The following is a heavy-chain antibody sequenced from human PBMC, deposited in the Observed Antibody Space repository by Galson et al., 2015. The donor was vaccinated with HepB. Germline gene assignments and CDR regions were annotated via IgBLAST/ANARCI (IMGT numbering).Heavy chain of an antibody. CDR1: GFTFSSYS. J-gene: IGHJ4*02. CDR2: ISSSSTI. CDR3: ARNDDATSAYSDY. D-gene: IGHD3-22*01. V-gene: IGHV3-48*02. Sequence: SLRLSCAASGFTFSSYSMNWVRQAPGKGLEWVSYISSSSTIYYADSVKGRFTISRDNAKNSLYLQMNSLRDEDTAVYYCARNDDATSAYSDYWGQGTQVTVAS.